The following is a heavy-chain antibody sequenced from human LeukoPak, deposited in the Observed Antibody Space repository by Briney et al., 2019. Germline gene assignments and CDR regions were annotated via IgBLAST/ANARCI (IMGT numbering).Heavy chain of an antibody. D-gene: IGHD2-2*01. J-gene: IGHJ4*02. Sequence: GASVKVSCKASGYTFTSYDINWVRQATGQGLEWMGWMNPNSGNTGYAQKFQGRVTMTRNTSISTAYMELSSLRSEDTAVYYCARGHKKNVVPAAYEIDYWGQGTLVTVSS. CDR2: MNPNSGNT. CDR3: ARGHKKNVVPAAYEIDY. V-gene: IGHV1-8*01. CDR1: GYTFTSYD.